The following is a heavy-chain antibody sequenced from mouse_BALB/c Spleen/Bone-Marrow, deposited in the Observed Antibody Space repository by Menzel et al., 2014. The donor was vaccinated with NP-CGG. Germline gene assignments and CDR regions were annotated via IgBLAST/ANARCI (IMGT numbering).Heavy chain of an antibody. CDR3: VRAYGSSYAMDY. CDR2: ISSGGNYT. D-gene: IGHD1-1*01. J-gene: IGHJ4*01. CDR1: GFTFSSYA. Sequence: EVKLVESGGGLVKPGGSLELSCAASGFTFSSYAMSWVRQSPEKRLEWVAEISSGGNYTYYPDTVTGRFTISRDNAKNILYLEMSSLRSDDTAMYYCVRAYGSSYAMDYWGQGTSVTVSS. V-gene: IGHV5-9-4*01.